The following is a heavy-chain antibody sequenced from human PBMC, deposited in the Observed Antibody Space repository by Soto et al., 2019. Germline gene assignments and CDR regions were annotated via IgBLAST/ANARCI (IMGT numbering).Heavy chain of an antibody. CDR3: VIWATITEYFDY. D-gene: IGHD5-12*01. V-gene: IGHV1-24*01. CDR2: FDPEDGET. J-gene: IGHJ4*02. CDR1: GYTLTELS. Sequence: GASVKVSCKVSGYTLTELSMHWVRQAPGKGLEWMGGFDPEDGETIYAQKFQGRVTMTEDTSTDTAYMELSSLRSEDTAVYYCVIWATITEYFDYWGQGTLVTVSS.